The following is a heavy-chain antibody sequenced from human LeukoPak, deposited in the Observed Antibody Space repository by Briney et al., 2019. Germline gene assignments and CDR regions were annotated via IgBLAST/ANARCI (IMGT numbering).Heavy chain of an antibody. J-gene: IGHJ4*02. CDR1: GGSFSGYY. Sequence: PSETLSLTCAVYGGSFSGYYWSWIRQPPGKGLEWIGEINHSGSTNYNPSLKSRVTISVDTSKNQFSLKLSSVTAADTAVYYCARHRARVVRLGGFDYWGQGTLVTVSS. V-gene: IGHV4-34*01. CDR3: ARHRARVVRLGGFDY. CDR2: INHSGST. D-gene: IGHD3-3*01.